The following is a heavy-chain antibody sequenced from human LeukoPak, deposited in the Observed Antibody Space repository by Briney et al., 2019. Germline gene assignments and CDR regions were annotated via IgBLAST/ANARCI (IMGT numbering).Heavy chain of an antibody. D-gene: IGHD3-22*01. Sequence: SETLSLTCIVSGDSISSSLYYWGWLRQPPGKGLEWIGSIYYRGNTYYKPSLKSRVTISIDTSKNQFSLNLSSVTATDTAVYYCARGRASPPESSGYYLFDYWGQGTLVTVSS. J-gene: IGHJ4*02. CDR3: ARGRASPPESSGYYLFDY. V-gene: IGHV4-39*01. CDR2: IYYRGNT. CDR1: GDSISSSLYY.